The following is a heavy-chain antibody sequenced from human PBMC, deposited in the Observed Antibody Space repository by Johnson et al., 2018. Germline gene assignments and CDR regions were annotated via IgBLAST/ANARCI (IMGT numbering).Heavy chain of an antibody. CDR2: ISYDGRKK. D-gene: IGHD5/OR15-5a*01. Sequence: VQLVESGGGVVQSGRSLRLSCAASGFTFSSYSLHWVRQTPGKRPEWVAVISYDGRKKYYADSVKGRFTISRDTSKRTLYLQMNNVRLEDSAVYYCARAFGSFAESTSFDYWGQGTLFTVSS. CDR1: GFTFSSYS. CDR3: ARAFGSFAESTSFDY. J-gene: IGHJ4*02. V-gene: IGHV3-30*03.